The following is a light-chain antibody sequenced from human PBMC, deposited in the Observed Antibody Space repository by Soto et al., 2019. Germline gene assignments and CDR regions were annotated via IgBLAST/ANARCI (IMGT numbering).Light chain of an antibody. Sequence: QSALTQPRSVSGSPGQSVTTSCTGTNSDVGAYNYVSWYQQHPGKAPKLMLYDVSRRPSGVPDRFSGSKSGNTASLTISGLQAEDEADYYCCSYAGSYTFVFGGGTKLTVL. V-gene: IGLV2-11*01. CDR2: DVS. CDR3: CSYAGSYTFV. J-gene: IGLJ2*01. CDR1: NSDVGAYNY.